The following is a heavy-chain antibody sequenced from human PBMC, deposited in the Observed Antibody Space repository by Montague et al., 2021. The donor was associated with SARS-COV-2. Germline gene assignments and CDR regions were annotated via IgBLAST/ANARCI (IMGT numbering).Heavy chain of an antibody. Sequence: SLRLSRAASAFTLSRYDMYWVRQVTGKGLEWVSAIGTAGDTLYSCSVNXRFTISRENAKESLYLQMNSLRAGDTAVYYCARGNPLLIPIGGWRGYNLDAWGQGTTVTVSS. CDR2: IGTAGDT. D-gene: IGHD5-24*01. V-gene: IGHV3-13*01. CDR3: ARGNPLLIPIGGWRGYNLDA. CDR1: AFTLSRYD. J-gene: IGHJ6*02.